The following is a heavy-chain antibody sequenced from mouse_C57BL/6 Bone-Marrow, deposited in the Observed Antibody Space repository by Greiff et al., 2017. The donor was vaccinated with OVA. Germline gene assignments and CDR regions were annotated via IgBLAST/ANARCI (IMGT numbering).Heavy chain of an antibody. CDR2: IYPRSGNT. J-gene: IGHJ2*01. CDR1: GYTFTSYG. V-gene: IGHV1-81*01. D-gene: IGHD2-3*01. Sequence: VKLVESGAELARPGASVKLSCKASGYTFTSYGISWVKQRTGQGLEWIGEIYPRSGNTYYNEKFKGKATLTADKSSSTAYMELRSLTSEDSAVYFCARRGWLLAFDYWGQGTTLTVSS. CDR3: ARRGWLLAFDY.